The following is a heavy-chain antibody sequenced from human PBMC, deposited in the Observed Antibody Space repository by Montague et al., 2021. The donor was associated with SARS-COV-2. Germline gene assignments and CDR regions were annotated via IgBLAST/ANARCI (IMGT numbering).Heavy chain of an antibody. J-gene: IGHJ4*02. D-gene: IGHD4-17*01. CDR3: ARRRLREDYFDF. Sequence: SETLSLTCTVSGDSVSSSDHYWGWIRQPPGKGLEWLGIVYYSGXTXYXXXVKGRVTISIDASKNQFSLKLNSLTATDTAIYHCARRRLREDYFDFWAREPCSPSPQ. V-gene: IGHV4-39*01. CDR2: VYYSGXT. CDR1: GDSVSSSDHY.